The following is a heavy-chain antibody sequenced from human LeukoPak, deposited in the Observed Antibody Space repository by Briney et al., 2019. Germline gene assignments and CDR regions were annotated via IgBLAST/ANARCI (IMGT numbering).Heavy chain of an antibody. CDR2: INHSGST. J-gene: IGHJ3*02. CDR1: GGSFSEYY. Sequence: SETLSLTCAVYGGSFSEYYWSWFRQPPGKGLEWIGEINHSGSTNYNPSLKCRVTISIDTSKNQFSLKLSSVTAADTAVYYCARDLVTVTKGFDIWGQGTMVSVSS. V-gene: IGHV4-34*01. D-gene: IGHD4-17*01. CDR3: ARDLVTVTKGFDI.